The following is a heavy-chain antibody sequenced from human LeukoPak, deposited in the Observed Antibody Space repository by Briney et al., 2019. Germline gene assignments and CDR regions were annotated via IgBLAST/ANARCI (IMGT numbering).Heavy chain of an antibody. CDR3: ATYYYASGSSD. J-gene: IGHJ4*02. CDR2: ISTHSTYT. D-gene: IGHD3-10*01. CDR1: GFIFSDYS. V-gene: IGHV3-11*03. Sequence: GGSLRLSCAASGFIFSDYSMSWIRQAPGKGLEWVSYISTHSTYTHYADSVRGRFTISRDNAKNSLYLQMNSLRAGDTAVYYCATYYYASGSSDWGQGTLVTVSS.